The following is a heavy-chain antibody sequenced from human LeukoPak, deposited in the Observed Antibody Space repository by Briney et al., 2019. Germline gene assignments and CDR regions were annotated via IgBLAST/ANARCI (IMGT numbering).Heavy chain of an antibody. J-gene: IGHJ5*02. CDR3: ARDRLGRDGYNYNWFDP. V-gene: IGHV1-69*05. CDR2: IIPIFGTA. Sequence: GASVKVSCKASGGTFSSYAISWVRQAPGQGLEWMGGIIPIFGTANYAQKFQGRVTITTDESTSTAYMELSSLRSEDTAVYYCARDRLGRDGYNYNWFDPWGQGTLVTVSS. D-gene: IGHD5-24*01. CDR1: GGTFSSYA.